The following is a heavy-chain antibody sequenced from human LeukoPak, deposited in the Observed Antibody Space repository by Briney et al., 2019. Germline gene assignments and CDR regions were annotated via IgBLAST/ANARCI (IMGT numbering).Heavy chain of an antibody. D-gene: IGHD2-8*01. Sequence: SETLSLTCTVSGSSISSSSYYWGWIRQPPGKGLEWIGSIYYSGSTYYNPSLKSRVTISVDTSKNQFSLKLSSVTAADTAVYYCARRDVLMVEYYFDYWGQGTLVTVSS. V-gene: IGHV4-39*01. CDR1: GSSISSSSYY. CDR3: ARRDVLMVEYYFDY. J-gene: IGHJ4*02. CDR2: IYYSGST.